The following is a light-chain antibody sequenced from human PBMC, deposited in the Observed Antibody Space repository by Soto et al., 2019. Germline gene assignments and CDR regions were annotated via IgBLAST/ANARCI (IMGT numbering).Light chain of an antibody. CDR2: GNS. J-gene: IGLJ2*01. CDR3: SSYAGSNNSVV. Sequence: QSVLTQPPSVSGAPGQRVTISCTGNSSNIGAGYDVHWYQQLPGKAPKLLIFGNSHRPSGVPDRFSGSKSGNTASLTVSGLQAEDEADYYCSSYAGSNNSVVFGGGTKLTVL. V-gene: IGLV1-40*01. CDR1: SSNIGAGYD.